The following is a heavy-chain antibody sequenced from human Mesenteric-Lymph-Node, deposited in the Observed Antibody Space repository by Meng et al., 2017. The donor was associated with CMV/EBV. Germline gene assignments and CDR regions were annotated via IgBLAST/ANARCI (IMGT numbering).Heavy chain of an antibody. CDR1: GGPFSGYY. V-gene: IGHV4-34*01. D-gene: IGHD2-2*01. CDR3: ARGDCTSTSCFILDY. Sequence: GSLRLSCAVYGGPFSGYYWSWIRQTPGKGLEWMGEVNHSGSTNYNPSLKSRVTVSVDTSKNQFSLNLSSVTAADTAVYYCARGDCTSTSCFILDYWGQGTLVTISS. J-gene: IGHJ4*02. CDR2: VNHSGST.